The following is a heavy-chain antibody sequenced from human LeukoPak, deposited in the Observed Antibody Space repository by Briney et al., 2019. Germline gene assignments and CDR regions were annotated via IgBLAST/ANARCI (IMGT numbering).Heavy chain of an antibody. CDR3: VRGDYGDYTLFDY. V-gene: IGHV3-53*01. CDR1: GFTVSSNY. J-gene: IGHJ4*02. Sequence: PGGSLRLSCAASGFTVSSNYMSWVRQAPGKGLEWVSVIYSGGSTYYADSVKGRFTISRDNSKNTLYLQMNSLGAEDTAVYYCVRGDYGDYTLFDYWGQGTLVTVSS. D-gene: IGHD4-17*01. CDR2: IYSGGST.